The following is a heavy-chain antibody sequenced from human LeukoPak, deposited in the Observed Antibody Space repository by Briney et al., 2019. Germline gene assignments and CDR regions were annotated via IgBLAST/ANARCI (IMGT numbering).Heavy chain of an antibody. CDR2: INRDGSTT. J-gene: IGHJ6*02. V-gene: IGHV3-74*01. Sequence: GGSLRLSCAASGFTFSSYWMHWVRQAPGKGLVWVSRINRDGSTTSYADSVKGRFTISRDNAKNTLYLQMNSLRVEDTAVYYCATHVVVPPHYGLDVWGHGTTVTVSS. D-gene: IGHD2-2*01. CDR1: GFTFSSYW. CDR3: ATHVVVPPHYGLDV.